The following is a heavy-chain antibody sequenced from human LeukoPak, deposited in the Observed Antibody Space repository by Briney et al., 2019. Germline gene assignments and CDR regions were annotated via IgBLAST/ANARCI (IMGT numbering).Heavy chain of an antibody. D-gene: IGHD2-2*01. CDR3: RIISCKATNCYAKGDY. V-gene: IGHV4-39*01. CDR2: IYYSGST. Sequence: ASETLSLTCTVSGGSVNSSSYYWGWIRQPPGKGLEWIGSIYYSGSTYYNPSLKSRLTISVDTSNNQFSLNLSSVTAADTAVYYCRIISCKATNCYAKGDYWSQGTLVTISS. J-gene: IGHJ4*02. CDR1: GGSVNSSSYY.